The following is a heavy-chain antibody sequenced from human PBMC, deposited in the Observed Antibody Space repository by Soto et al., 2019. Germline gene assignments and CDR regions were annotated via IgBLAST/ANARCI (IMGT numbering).Heavy chain of an antibody. V-gene: IGHV5-51*01. CDR3: ARTIAAGKYYYYSMDV. CDR2: IYPGDSDT. CDR1: GYSFTTYW. Sequence: PGESLKISCKGSGYSFTTYWIGWVRQMPGKGLEWMGIIYPGDSDTRYSPSFQGQVTISVDKSISTAYLQWSSLTASDTAMYYCARTIAAGKYYYYSMDVWGQGTTVTAP. J-gene: IGHJ6*02. D-gene: IGHD6-13*01.